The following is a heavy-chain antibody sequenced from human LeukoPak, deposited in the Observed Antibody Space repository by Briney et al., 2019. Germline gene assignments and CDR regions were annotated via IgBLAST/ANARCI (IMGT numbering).Heavy chain of an antibody. V-gene: IGHV3-74*01. D-gene: IGHD4-17*01. Sequence: QPGGSLRLPCAASGFTFSTYWMHWVRQAPGKGLVWVARIKGDGSSTIYADSVKGRFTISRDNSKNTLYLQTSSLRAEDTAVYYCARASTTVPNLLDHWGRGTLVTVSS. CDR1: GFTFSTYW. CDR3: ARASTTVPNLLDH. J-gene: IGHJ4*02. CDR2: IKGDGSST.